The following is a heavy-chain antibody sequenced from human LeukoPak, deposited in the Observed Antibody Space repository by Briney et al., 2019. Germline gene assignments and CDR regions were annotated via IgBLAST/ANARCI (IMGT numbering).Heavy chain of an antibody. V-gene: IGHV4-30-4*01. CDR2: IYYSGST. Sequence: SETLSLTCTVSGGSISSGDYYWSWIRQPPGKGLEWIGYIYYSGSTYCNPSLKSRVTISVDTSKNQFSLKLSSVTAADTAVYYCARGGSGSYYQPNTYYFDYWGQGTLVTVSS. J-gene: IGHJ4*02. D-gene: IGHD3-10*01. CDR1: GGSISSGDYY. CDR3: ARGGSGSYYQPNTYYFDY.